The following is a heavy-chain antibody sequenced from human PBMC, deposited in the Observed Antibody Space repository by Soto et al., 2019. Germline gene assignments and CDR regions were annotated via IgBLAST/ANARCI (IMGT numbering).Heavy chain of an antibody. J-gene: IGHJ4*02. Sequence: GGSLRLSCAASGFTFSNAWMNWVRQAPGKGLEWVGRIKSKTDGGTTDYAAPVKGRFTISRDDSKNTLYLQMNSLRAEDTAVYYCAKAGVGKQLVCYFDYWGQGTLVTVSS. CDR1: GFTFSNAW. CDR2: IKSKTDGGTT. D-gene: IGHD6-6*01. V-gene: IGHV3-15*07. CDR3: AKAGVGKQLVCYFDY.